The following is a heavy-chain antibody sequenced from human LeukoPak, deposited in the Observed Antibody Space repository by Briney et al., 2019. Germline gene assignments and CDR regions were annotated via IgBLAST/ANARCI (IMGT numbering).Heavy chain of an antibody. J-gene: IGHJ3*02. D-gene: IGHD3-9*01. V-gene: IGHV3-11*04. Sequence: GGSLRLSCAASGFTFSDNYMSWIRQAPGKGLEWVSYISSSGSIYYADSVKGRFTISRDNAKNSLYLQMNSLRAEDTAVYYCARSLFWDILAPGAFDIWGQGTMVTVSS. CDR3: ARSLFWDILAPGAFDI. CDR2: ISSSGSI. CDR1: GFTFSDNY.